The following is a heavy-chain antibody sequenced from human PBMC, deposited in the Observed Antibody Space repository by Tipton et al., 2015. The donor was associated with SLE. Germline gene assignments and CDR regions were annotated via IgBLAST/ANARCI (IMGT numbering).Heavy chain of an antibody. Sequence: TLSLTCAVSGDSISSGYYWGWIRQPPGKGLEWIGSIYHSGSTYYNPSLKSRVTISVDTSKNQFSLKLSSVTAADTAVYYCARHQGGFDYWGQGTLVTVSS. CDR3: ARHQGGFDY. V-gene: IGHV4-38-2*01. J-gene: IGHJ4*02. CDR1: GDSISSGYY. CDR2: IYHSGST.